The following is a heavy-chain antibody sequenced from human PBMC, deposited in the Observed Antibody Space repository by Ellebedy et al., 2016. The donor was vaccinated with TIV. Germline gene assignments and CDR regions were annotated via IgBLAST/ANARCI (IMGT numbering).Heavy chain of an antibody. V-gene: IGHV1-69*06. CDR1: GGTFSSYA. J-gene: IGHJ4*02. CDR2: IIPIFGTA. Sequence: SVKVSCXASGGTFSSYAISWVRQAPGQGLEWMGGIIPIFGTANYAQKFQGRVTITADKSTSTAYMELSSLRSEDTAVYYCARVLYYGRIDYWGQGTLVTVSS. D-gene: IGHD2-8*01. CDR3: ARVLYYGRIDY.